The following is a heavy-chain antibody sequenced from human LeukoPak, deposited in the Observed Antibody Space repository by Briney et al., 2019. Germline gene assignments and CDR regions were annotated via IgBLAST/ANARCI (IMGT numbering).Heavy chain of an antibody. CDR1: GYTFTSYG. V-gene: IGHV1-18*01. CDR2: ISAYNGNT. D-gene: IGHD5-18*01. CDR3: ARDMRSSLYSCVRGLFDY. J-gene: IGHJ4*02. Sequence: GASVKVSCKASGYTFTSYGISWVRRAPGQGHEWMGWISAYNGNTNYAQKLQGRVTMTTDTSTSTAYMELRSLRSDDTAVYYCARDMRSSLYSCVRGLFDYWGQGTLVTVSS.